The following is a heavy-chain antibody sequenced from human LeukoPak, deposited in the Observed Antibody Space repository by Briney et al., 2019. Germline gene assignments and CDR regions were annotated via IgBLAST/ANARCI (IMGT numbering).Heavy chain of an antibody. Sequence: SETLSLTCTVSGYSISSGYYWGWIRQPPGKGLEWIGSIYHSGSIYYNPSLKSRVTISVDTSKNQFSLKLSSVTAADTAVYYCARDPYYYDSSGYYYWDVWGQGTLVTVSS. CDR1: GYSISSGYY. J-gene: IGHJ4*02. CDR3: ARDPYYYDSSGYYYWDV. D-gene: IGHD3-22*01. V-gene: IGHV4-38-2*02. CDR2: IYHSGSI.